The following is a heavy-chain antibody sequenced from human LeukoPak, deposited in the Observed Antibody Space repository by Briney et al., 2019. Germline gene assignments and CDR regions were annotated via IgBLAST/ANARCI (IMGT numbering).Heavy chain of an antibody. CDR3: ARDRYCSSTSCSQYYYYGMGV. Sequence: SGGSLRLSCAASGCTFSSYSMNWVRQAPGKGLEWVSSISSSSSYIYYADSVKGRFTISRDNAKNSLYLQMNSLRAEDTAVYYCARDRYCSSTSCSQYYYYGMGVWGKGTTVTVSS. V-gene: IGHV3-21*01. D-gene: IGHD2-2*01. CDR2: ISSSSSYI. CDR1: GCTFSSYS. J-gene: IGHJ6*04.